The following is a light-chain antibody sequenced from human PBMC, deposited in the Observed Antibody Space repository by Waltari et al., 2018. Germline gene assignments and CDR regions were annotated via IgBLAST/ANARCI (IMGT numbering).Light chain of an antibody. CDR1: QSVSSD. J-gene: IGKJ1*01. Sequence: EIVTTQSPATLSVSPGERATLSCRASQSVSSDLAWYRQKPGQAPRLLIYAASTRATGIPARFSGSGSETEFSLTISSLQPEDFAVYYCQQYNNWPGTFGQGTKVEIK. CDR2: AAS. V-gene: IGKV3-15*01. CDR3: QQYNNWPGT.